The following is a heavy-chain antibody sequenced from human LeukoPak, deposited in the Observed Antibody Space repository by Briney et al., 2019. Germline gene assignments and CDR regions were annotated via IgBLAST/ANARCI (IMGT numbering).Heavy chain of an antibody. D-gene: IGHD2-2*01. Sequence: GGSLTLSCSASGFTFSSYSIDWVRQAPGKGLEWGSFIISGSSTISYADSVKGRFTVSRENAKNSLYLQMSSLRAEHTAVYYCARACSSCRCGSGGGVYASDIWGQGTMVTVSS. CDR3: ARACSSCRCGSGGGVYASDI. J-gene: IGHJ3*02. CDR1: GFTFSSYS. CDR2: IISGSSTI. V-gene: IGHV3-21*01.